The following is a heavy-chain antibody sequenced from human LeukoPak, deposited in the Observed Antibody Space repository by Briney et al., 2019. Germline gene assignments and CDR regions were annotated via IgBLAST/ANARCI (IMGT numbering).Heavy chain of an antibody. Sequence: PSETLSLTCAVYGGSFSGYYWSWIRQPPGKGLEWIGEINHSGSTNYNPSLKSRVTISVDTSKNQFSLKLSSVTAADTAVYYCARGEPPPMVRGPVYYFDYWGQGTLVTVSS. CDR1: GGSFSGYY. J-gene: IGHJ4*02. CDR3: ARGEPPPMVRGPVYYFDY. V-gene: IGHV4-34*01. D-gene: IGHD3-10*01. CDR2: INHSGST.